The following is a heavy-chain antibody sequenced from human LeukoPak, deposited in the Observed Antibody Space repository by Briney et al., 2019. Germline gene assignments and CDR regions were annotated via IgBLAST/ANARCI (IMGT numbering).Heavy chain of an antibody. CDR2: IIPIFGTA. V-gene: IGHV1-69*05. CDR3: ARGGDGWTPPWGTYYYYMDV. J-gene: IGHJ6*03. D-gene: IGHD3-16*01. Sequence: GASVKVSCKASGGTFSSYAISWVRQAPGQGLEWMGGIIPIFGTANYAQKFQGRVTITTDESTSTAYMELSSLRSEDTAVYYCARGGDGWTPPWGTYYYYMDVWGKGTTVTVSS. CDR1: GGTFSSYA.